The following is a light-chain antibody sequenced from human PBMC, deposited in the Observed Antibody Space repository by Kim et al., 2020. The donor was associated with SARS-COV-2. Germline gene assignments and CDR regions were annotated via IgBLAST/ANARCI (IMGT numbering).Light chain of an antibody. CDR2: YDD. CDR1: SSNIGNNA. CDR3: AAWDDSLNAVV. Sequence: RQRVTISCSGSSSNIGNNAVNWYQQLPGKAPKLLIYYDDLLPSGVSDRFSGSKSGTSASLAISGLQSEDEADYYCAAWDDSLNAVVFGGGTKLTVL. J-gene: IGLJ2*01. V-gene: IGLV1-36*01.